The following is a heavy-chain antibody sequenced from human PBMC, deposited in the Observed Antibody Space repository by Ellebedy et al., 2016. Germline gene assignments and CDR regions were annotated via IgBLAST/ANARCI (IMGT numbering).Heavy chain of an antibody. CDR3: GAGAGWLTDH. V-gene: IGHV3-23*01. CDR1: GFTFSNHA. D-gene: IGHD6-19*01. J-gene: IGHJ4*02. Sequence: GGSLRLSCVGSGFTFSNHAMSWVRQAPGTGLDVFSVISGSGATTYYADSVKGRFTISRDNARNSLYLQMNSLRAEDTAVYYCGAGAGWLTDHWGPGILVTVSS. CDR2: ISGSGATT.